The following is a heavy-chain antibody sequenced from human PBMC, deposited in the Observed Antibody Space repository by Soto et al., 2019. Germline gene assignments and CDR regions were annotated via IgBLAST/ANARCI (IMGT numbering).Heavy chain of an antibody. D-gene: IGHD5-12*01. Sequence: PGGSLRLSCVGSEFTFSLYVIGWVRQAPGKGPEWVSFISGSGASTYYAGSVKGRFTISRDNSKDTLYLQMNSLRAEDTAVYYCARPKGLASYHYYYGMDVWGQGTTVTVSS. J-gene: IGHJ6*02. CDR2: ISGSGAST. V-gene: IGHV3-23*01. CDR1: EFTFSLYV. CDR3: ARPKGLASYHYYYGMDV.